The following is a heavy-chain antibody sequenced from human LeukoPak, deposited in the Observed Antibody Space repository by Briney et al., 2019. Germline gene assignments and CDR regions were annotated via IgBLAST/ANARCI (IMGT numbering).Heavy chain of an antibody. CDR1: GFTFGSFG. CDR3: AKDYRWAYDY. V-gene: IGHV3-30*02. CDR2: IRLDGSGK. Sequence: GGSLSLSCAASGFTFGSFGMHWVRQAPGKGQEWITYIRLDGSGKYYADSVKGRFTISRDNSRNTLYMQMNSLRVEDTAVYYCAKDYRWAYDYWGQGTLVTVSS. J-gene: IGHJ4*02. D-gene: IGHD2-8*02.